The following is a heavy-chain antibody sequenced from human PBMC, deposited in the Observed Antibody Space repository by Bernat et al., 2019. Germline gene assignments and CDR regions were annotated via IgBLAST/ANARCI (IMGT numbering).Heavy chain of an antibody. V-gene: IGHV4-39*01. CDR3: AGYHDFWSGPSDY. CDR2: IYYSGST. Sequence: QLQLQESGPGLVKPSETLSLTCTVSGCSISSSSYYWGWIRQPPGKGLEWIGSIYYSGSTYYNPSLKSRVTISVDTSKNQFSLKLSSVTAADTAVYYCAGYHDFWSGPSDYWGQGTLVTVSS. D-gene: IGHD3-3*01. J-gene: IGHJ4*02. CDR1: GCSISSSSYY.